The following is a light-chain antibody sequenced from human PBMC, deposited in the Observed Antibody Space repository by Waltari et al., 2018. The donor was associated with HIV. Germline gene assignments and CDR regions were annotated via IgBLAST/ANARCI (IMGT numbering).Light chain of an antibody. CDR2: DAS. CDR3: QQYYGAPYT. Sequence: DIVLTQSPATLSLSLGDGATLSCWARQSLNTHLAWYQRKPGQVPSLLIYDASKRATGVPARFSGSVSGTDFTLTISSLEPEDSAVYYCQQYYGAPYTFGQGTKVEIK. J-gene: IGKJ2*01. CDR1: QSLNTH. V-gene: IGKV3-11*01.